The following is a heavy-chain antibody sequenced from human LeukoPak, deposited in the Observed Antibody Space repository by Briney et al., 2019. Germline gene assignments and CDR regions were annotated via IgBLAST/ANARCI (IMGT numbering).Heavy chain of an antibody. D-gene: IGHD3-22*01. CDR3: ARHVRSGYYWLLDY. V-gene: IGHV3-74*01. J-gene: IGHJ4*02. CDR1: GFTFSSYW. CDR2: INTDGSST. Sequence: GGSLRLSCAASGFTFSSYWMHWVRQAPGKGLVWVSRINTDGSSTSYADSVKGRFTISRDNAKNTLYLQMNSLRAEDTAVYYCARHVRSGYYWLLDYWGQGTLVTVSS.